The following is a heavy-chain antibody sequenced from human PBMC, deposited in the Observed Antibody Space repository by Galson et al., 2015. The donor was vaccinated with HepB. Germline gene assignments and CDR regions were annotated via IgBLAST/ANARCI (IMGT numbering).Heavy chain of an antibody. CDR1: GYTFAGYY. Sequence: SVKVSCKASGYTFAGYYMHWVRRAPGKGLEWMGGFDPEDGETIYAQKFQGRVTMTEDTSTDTAYMELSSLRSEDTAVYYCATDSPTAVAGTVGGDYWGQGTLVTVSS. J-gene: IGHJ4*02. CDR3: ATDSPTAVAGTVGGDY. D-gene: IGHD6-19*01. CDR2: FDPEDGET. V-gene: IGHV1-24*01.